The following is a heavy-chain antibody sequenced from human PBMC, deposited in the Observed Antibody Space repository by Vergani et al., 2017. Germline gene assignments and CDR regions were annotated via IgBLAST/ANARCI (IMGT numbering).Heavy chain of an antibody. J-gene: IGHJ5*02. V-gene: IGHV4-39*01. D-gene: IGHD6-19*01. CDR1: GASIRSSNYY. CDR3: ARHSTVEWLVKLGWIDP. CDR2: IYYSWST. Sequence: QLQLQESGPGLVKPSANLSLTCSVSGASIRSSNYYWGWIRQPPGKGLEWIASIYYSWSTYYNPSLKSRVTISVDTSKNQFSLKLCSVTAADTAVYFCARHSTVEWLVKLGWIDPWGQGILVTVSS.